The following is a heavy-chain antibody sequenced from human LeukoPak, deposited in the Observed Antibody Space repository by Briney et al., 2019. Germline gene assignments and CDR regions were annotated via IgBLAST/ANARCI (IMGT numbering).Heavy chain of an antibody. CDR2: ISWNSGSI. CDR3: ARDYYDSSGYYPGVVDY. D-gene: IGHD3-22*01. Sequence: PGRSLRLSCAAPGFTFDDYAMHWVRQAPGKGLEWVSGISWNSGSIGYADSVKGRFTIPRDNAKNSLYLQMNSLRAEDTAVYYCARDYYDSSGYYPGVVDYWGQGTLVTVSS. J-gene: IGHJ4*02. V-gene: IGHV3-9*01. CDR1: GFTFDDYA.